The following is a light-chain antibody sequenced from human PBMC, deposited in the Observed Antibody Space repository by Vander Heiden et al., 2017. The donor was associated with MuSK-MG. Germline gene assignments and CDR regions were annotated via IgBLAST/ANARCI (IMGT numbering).Light chain of an antibody. V-gene: IGKV1-39*01. CDR1: QSISNF. Sequence: DIQMTQSPSSLSASVGDRVTITCRASQSISNFLNWYQQKPGKAPKLLIFAASSLQSGVPPRFSGSGSGTDFTLTIISLQPEDFAIYYCQQSDSASYTFGQGTKLEIK. CDR3: QQSDSASYT. CDR2: AAS. J-gene: IGKJ2*01.